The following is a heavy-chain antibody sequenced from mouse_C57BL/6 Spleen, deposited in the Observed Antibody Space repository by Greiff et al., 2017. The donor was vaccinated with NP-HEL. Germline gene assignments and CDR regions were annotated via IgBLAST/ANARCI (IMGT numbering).Heavy chain of an antibody. CDR3: PYGSSSLYAMDY. CDR1: GYTFTSYW. D-gene: IGHD1-1*01. Sequence: QVHVKQPGAELVKPGASVKLSCKASGYTFTSYWMHWVKQRPGQGLEWIGMIHPNSGSTNYNEKFKSKATLTVDKSSSTAYMQLSSLTSEDSAVYYCPYGSSSLYAMDYWGQGTSVTVSS. J-gene: IGHJ4*01. CDR2: IHPNSGST. V-gene: IGHV1-64*01.